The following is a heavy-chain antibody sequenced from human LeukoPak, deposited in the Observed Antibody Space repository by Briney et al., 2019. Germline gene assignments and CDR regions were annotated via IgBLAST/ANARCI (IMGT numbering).Heavy chain of an antibody. Sequence: ASVKVSCKASRGSFSSYAISWVRQAPGQGLEWMGGIITIFGTANYAQKFQGRVTITADESTSTAYMELSSLRSEDTAVYYCARDARHRYCSSTSCYRGWLDPWGQGTLVTVSS. CDR3: ARDARHRYCSSTSCYRGWLDP. J-gene: IGHJ5*02. D-gene: IGHD2-2*01. V-gene: IGHV1-69*13. CDR2: IITIFGTA. CDR1: RGSFSSYA.